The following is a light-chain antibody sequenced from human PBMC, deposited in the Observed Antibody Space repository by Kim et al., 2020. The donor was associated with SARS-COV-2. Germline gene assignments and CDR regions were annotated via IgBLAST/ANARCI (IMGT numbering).Light chain of an antibody. V-gene: IGLV7-46*01. CDR1: TGPVTSSHF. CDR2: DTT. J-gene: IGLJ3*02. CDR3: LLSYSGVWV. Sequence: PGETVTLPCSSRTGPVTSSHFPYWFQQRPGQAPRTLISDTTNTHSWTPARFSGSLLGDKAALTLSGAQPEDEADYYCLLSYSGVWVFGGGTQLTVL.